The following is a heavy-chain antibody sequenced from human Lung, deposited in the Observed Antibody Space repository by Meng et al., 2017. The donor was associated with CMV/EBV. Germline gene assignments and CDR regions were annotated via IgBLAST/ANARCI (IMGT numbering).Heavy chain of an antibody. D-gene: IGHD6-19*01. Sequence: QLQAPGQGRVRPSGPLPLTCASSGGSISISTWWSWVRQPPGKGLEWIGEIYHSGGTNYNPSLRGRVTISLDKSKNQFSLTLRSVTAADTAVYYCARDPYATGWAGWGQGTLVTVSS. CDR2: IYHSGGT. V-gene: IGHV4-4*02. CDR3: ARDPYATGWAG. J-gene: IGHJ4*02. CDR1: GGSISISTW.